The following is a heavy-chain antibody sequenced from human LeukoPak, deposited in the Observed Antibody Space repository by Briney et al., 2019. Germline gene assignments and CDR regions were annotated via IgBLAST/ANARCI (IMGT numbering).Heavy chain of an antibody. V-gene: IGHV3-23*01. Sequence: GGSLRVSCAASGFTFSSYAMSWVRQAPGQGLEWVSDIFGSGTYYADSVKGRVTISKDNSKNTLYLQMNSLRADDTAVYYCATNRVGTAAYYFDYWGQGTLVTVSS. CDR3: ATNRVGTAAYYFDY. CDR2: IFGSGT. D-gene: IGHD5-12*01. CDR1: GFTFSSYA. J-gene: IGHJ4*02.